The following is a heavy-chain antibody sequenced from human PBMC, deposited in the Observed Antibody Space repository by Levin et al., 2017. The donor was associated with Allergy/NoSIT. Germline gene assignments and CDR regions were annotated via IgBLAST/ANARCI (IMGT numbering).Heavy chain of an antibody. CDR1: GGSISTYY. J-gene: IGHJ3*02. CDR3: ARDSYGSGTYWAFDI. D-gene: IGHD3-10*01. Sequence: SETLSLTCTVSGGSISTYYWSWIRQPPGKGLEWIGYIYYSGSTNYNPSLKSRVTISVDTSKNQFSLKLSSVTAADTAVYYCARDSYGSGTYWAFDIWGQGTMVTVSS. V-gene: IGHV4-59*01. CDR2: IYYSGST.